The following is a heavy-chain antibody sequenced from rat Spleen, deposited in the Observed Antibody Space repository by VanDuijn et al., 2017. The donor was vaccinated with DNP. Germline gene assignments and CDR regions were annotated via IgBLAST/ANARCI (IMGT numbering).Heavy chain of an antibody. CDR2: INQDSRIT. J-gene: IGHJ2*01. V-gene: IGHV4-2*01. D-gene: IGHD1-11*01. CDR3: AREAEGVNY. CDR1: GFNFNDYW. Sequence: EVKLVESGGGLVQPGRSLKLSCAASGFNFNDYWMGWVRQAPGKGLEWIGEINQDSRITKYIPYLKDKISISRDNVQNTLYLQMNKVGSEDKATYYCAREAEGVNYWGQGVMVTVSS.